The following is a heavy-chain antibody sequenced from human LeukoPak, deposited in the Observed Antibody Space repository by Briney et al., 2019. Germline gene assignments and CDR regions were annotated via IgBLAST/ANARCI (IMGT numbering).Heavy chain of an antibody. Sequence: GSLRLSCAASGFTFSTYWLNWVRQAPGKGLEWVANIRPDGNERHYVDSVKGRFTISRDNAKNSLYLQMDSLRAEDAAIYYCARETIGTFFNWGQGTLVTVSS. V-gene: IGHV3-7*01. CDR3: ARETIGTFFN. D-gene: IGHD1-26*01. CDR1: GFTFSTYW. CDR2: IRPDGNER. J-gene: IGHJ4*02.